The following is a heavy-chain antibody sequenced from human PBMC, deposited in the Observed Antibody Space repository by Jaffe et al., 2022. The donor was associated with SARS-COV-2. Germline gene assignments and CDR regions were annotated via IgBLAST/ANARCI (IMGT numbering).Heavy chain of an antibody. J-gene: IGHJ4*02. CDR3: ARSYYGDCDY. CDR2: IDQGGSQK. Sequence: EVQLVESGGGLVQPGGSLRLSCVASGFTFSNFWMTWVRQAPGKGLEWVANIDQGGSQKYYVESVKGRFTISRDNAKNSLYLQMNTPRAEDTAVYYCARSYYGDCDYWGQGTLVTVSS. CDR1: GFTFSNFW. D-gene: IGHD4-17*01. V-gene: IGHV3-7*03.